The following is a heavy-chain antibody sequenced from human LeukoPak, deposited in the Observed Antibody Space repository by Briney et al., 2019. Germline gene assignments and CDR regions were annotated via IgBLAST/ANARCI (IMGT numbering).Heavy chain of an antibody. CDR1: GVSISSSSYY. J-gene: IGHJ4*02. CDR3: ARVGQLWLTPFDY. D-gene: IGHD5-18*01. V-gene: IGHV4-39*07. Sequence: SETLSLTCTVSGVSISSSSYYWGWIRQPPGKGLEWIGSIYYSGSTYYNPSLKSRVTISVDTSKNQFSLKLSSVTAADTAVYYCARVGQLWLTPFDYWGQGTLVTVSS. CDR2: IYYSGST.